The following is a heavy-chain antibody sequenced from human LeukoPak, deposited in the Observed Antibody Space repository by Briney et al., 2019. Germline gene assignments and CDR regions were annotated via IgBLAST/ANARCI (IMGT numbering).Heavy chain of an antibody. D-gene: IGHD6-13*01. CDR3: ARHLGGSRWSDYYVDY. CDR1: GDSVSNDKYY. V-gene: IGHV4-39*01. Sequence: SETLSLTCTVSGDSVSNDKYYWGWIRQPPGKGLEWIGSIYYSGSTYYNPSLKSRLTISVNTSKNQFSLKLGSVTAADTAVYYCARHLGGSRWSDYYVDYWGQGTLVTVSS. CDR2: IYYSGST. J-gene: IGHJ4*02.